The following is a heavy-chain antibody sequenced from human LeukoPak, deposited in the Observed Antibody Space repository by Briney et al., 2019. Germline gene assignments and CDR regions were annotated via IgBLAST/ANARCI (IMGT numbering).Heavy chain of an antibody. D-gene: IGHD1-20*01. J-gene: IGHJ4*02. V-gene: IGHV5-51*01. CDR3: ARLGITGTTLSYFDY. CDR1: GYSFTSYW. Sequence: GEPLKISFKASGYSFTSYWIGWVRQMPGKGLEWMGIIYPGDSDTRYSPSFQGQVTISADKSINTAYLQWSSLKASDTAMYYCARLGITGTTLSYFDYWGQGTLVTVSS. CDR2: IYPGDSDT.